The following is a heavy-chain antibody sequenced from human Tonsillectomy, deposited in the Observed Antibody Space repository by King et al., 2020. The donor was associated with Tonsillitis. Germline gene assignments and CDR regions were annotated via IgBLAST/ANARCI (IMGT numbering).Heavy chain of an antibody. J-gene: IGHJ4*02. CDR2: ISGSGSST. CDR3: AKGVGSVVTARVAFDY. Sequence: EVQLVESGGGLVQPGGSLRLSCAASGFTFSSYAMTWVRQAPGKGLEWVSGISGSGSSTYYADSVKGRFTISRDNSKNTLYLQMNSLRAEDTAVYYCAKGVGSVVTARVAFDYWGQGTLVTVSS. D-gene: IGHD2-21*02. V-gene: IGHV3-23*04. CDR1: GFTFSSYA.